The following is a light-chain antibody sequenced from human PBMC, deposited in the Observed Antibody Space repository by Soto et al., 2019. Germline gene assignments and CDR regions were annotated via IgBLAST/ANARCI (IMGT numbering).Light chain of an antibody. Sequence: DIQMTQSPSTLSASVGCRFTITCLASQSISNWLAWHQQKPGKAPKLLIYKASSLQSGVPSRFSGSGSGTEFTLTIRSMKPDDFATYYCQQYNSHRAFGQGTKVDIK. J-gene: IGKJ1*01. V-gene: IGKV1-5*03. CDR2: KAS. CDR1: QSISNW. CDR3: QQYNSHRA.